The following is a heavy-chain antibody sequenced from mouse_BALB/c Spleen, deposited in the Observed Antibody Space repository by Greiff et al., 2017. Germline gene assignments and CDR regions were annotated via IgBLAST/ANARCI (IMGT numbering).Heavy chain of an antibody. Sequence: GGGLVQPKGSLKLSCAASGFTFNTYAMNWVRQAPGKGLEWVARIRSKSNNYATYYADSVKDRFTISRDDSQSMLYLQMNNLKTEDTAMYYCVRALNWDEAYWGQGTLVTVSA. CDR3: VRALNWDEAY. V-gene: IGHV10-1*02. CDR1: GFTFNTYA. CDR2: IRSKSNNYAT. J-gene: IGHJ3*01. D-gene: IGHD4-1*01.